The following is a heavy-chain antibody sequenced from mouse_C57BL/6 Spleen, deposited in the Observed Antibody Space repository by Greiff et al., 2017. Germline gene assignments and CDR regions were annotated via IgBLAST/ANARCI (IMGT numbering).Heavy chain of an antibody. Sequence: VQLQQSGAELVRPGASVKLSCTASGFNIKDDYMHWVKQRPDQGLEWIGWIDPENGDTEYASKFQGKATITADTSSNTAYLQLSSLTSEDTAVYYCTRDSAGAIPFAYWGQGTLVTVSA. CDR1: GFNIKDDY. CDR3: TRDSAGAIPFAY. D-gene: IGHD3-2*02. J-gene: IGHJ3*01. V-gene: IGHV14-4*01. CDR2: IDPENGDT.